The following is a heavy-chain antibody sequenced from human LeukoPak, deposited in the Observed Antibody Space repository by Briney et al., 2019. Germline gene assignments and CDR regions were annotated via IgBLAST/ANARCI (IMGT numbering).Heavy chain of an antibody. CDR2: IYYSGST. J-gene: IGHJ4*02. D-gene: IGHD3-22*01. CDR1: GGSISSYY. Sequence: SETLSLTCTVSGGSISSYYWSWIRQPPGKGLEWIGYIYYSGSTNYNPSPKSRVTISVDTSKNQFSLKLSSVTAADTAVYYCARDSVFYDSSGYTGGFDYWGQGTLVTVSS. CDR3: ARDSVFYDSSGYTGGFDY. V-gene: IGHV4-59*01.